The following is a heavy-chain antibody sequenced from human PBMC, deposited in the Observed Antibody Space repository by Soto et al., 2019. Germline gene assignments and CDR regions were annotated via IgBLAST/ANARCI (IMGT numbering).Heavy chain of an antibody. V-gene: IGHV3-53*01. CDR1: GFTVSSNY. Sequence: EVQLVESGGVLIQPGGSLRLSCAASGFTVSSNYMSWVRQAPGKGLEWVSVIYSGGSTYYADSVKGRFTISRDNSKNTLYLQMNSLRAEDTAVYYCARDYGGSTYGMDVWGQGTTVTVSS. J-gene: IGHJ6*02. CDR3: ARDYGGSTYGMDV. CDR2: IYSGGST. D-gene: IGHD2-15*01.